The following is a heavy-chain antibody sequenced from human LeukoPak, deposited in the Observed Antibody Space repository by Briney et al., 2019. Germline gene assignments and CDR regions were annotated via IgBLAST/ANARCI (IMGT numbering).Heavy chain of an antibody. CDR3: ARDRHPGGNSKPSLIHAFDI. CDR1: GFTFSSYS. CDR2: ISSSSSYI. J-gene: IGHJ3*02. D-gene: IGHD4-23*01. V-gene: IGHV3-21*01. Sequence: SGGSLRLSCAASGFTFSSYSMNWVRQATGKGLEWVSSISSSSSYIYYADSVKGRFTISRDNAKNSLYLQMNSLRAEDTAVYYCARDRHPGGNSKPSLIHAFDIWGQGTMVTVSS.